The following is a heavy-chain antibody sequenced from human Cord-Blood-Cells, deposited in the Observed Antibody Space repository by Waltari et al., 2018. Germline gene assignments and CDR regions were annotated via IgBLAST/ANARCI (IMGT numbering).Heavy chain of an antibody. CDR3: ARDSGAPSRGGAFDI. CDR1: GGSISSYY. J-gene: IGHJ3*02. D-gene: IGHD3-10*01. V-gene: IGHV4-4*07. CDR2: IYTSGST. Sequence: QVQLQESGPGLVKPSETLSLTCTVPGGSISSYYWSWIRQPAGKGLEWIGRIYTSGSTNYNPSLKSRVTMSVETSKNQFSLKLSSVTAADTAVYYCARDSGAPSRGGAFDIWGQGTMVTVSS.